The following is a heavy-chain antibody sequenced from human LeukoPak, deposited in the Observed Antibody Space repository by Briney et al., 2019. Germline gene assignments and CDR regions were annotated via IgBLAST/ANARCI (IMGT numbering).Heavy chain of an antibody. CDR3: ARSRYCTNGVCPQNYYGMDV. J-gene: IGHJ6*02. V-gene: IGHV1-69*13. D-gene: IGHD2-8*01. Sequence: SVKVSCKASGGTFSSYAISWVRQAPGQGLEWMGGIIPIFGTANYAQKFQGRVTITADESTNTAYMELSSLRSEDTAVYYCARSRYCTNGVCPQNYYGMDVWGQGTTVTVSS. CDR2: IIPIFGTA. CDR1: GGTFSSYA.